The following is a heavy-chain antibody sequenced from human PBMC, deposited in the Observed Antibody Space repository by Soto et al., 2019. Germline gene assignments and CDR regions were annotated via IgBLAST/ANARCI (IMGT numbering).Heavy chain of an antibody. CDR2: IYYSGST. Sequence: SETLSLTCTVSGGSISSDGYYWSWIRQHPGKGLEWIGYIYYSGSTYYNPSLKSRVTISVDTSKNQFSLKLSSVTAADTAVYYCARRIEIYSKGHYGMDVWGPGTTVTVSS. CDR3: ARRIEIYSKGHYGMDV. CDR1: GGSISSDGYY. V-gene: IGHV4-31*03. D-gene: IGHD4-4*01. J-gene: IGHJ6*02.